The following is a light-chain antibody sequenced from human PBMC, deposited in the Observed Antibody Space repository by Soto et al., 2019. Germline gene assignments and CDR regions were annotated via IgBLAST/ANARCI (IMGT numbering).Light chain of an antibody. J-gene: IGLJ1*01. V-gene: IGLV2-14*01. CDR3: CSYTTSNTRQIV. CDR2: DVT. CDR1: SSDVGGYNY. Sequence: SVLTQPASVSGSPGQSITISCTGTSSDVGGYNYVSWYQQQPGKAPKFMIYDVTNRPSGVSNRFSGSKSGNTASLTTSGLQAEDEADYYCCSYTTSNTRQIVFGTGTKVTVL.